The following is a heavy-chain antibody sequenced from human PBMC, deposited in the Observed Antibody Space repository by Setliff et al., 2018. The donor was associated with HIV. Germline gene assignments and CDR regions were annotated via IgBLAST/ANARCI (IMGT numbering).Heavy chain of an antibody. J-gene: IGHJ3*02. Sequence: SETLSLTCTVSGGSISSGSYYWNWIRQPPGKALEWIGYIYYGSTHYNPSFEGRVTISVDTSKNQFSLTLSSVTAADTAVYYCARGRKRESRSVDIWGQGTMVTVSS. CDR2: IYYGST. CDR1: GGSISSGSYY. CDR3: ARGRKRESRSVDI. V-gene: IGHV4-61*01.